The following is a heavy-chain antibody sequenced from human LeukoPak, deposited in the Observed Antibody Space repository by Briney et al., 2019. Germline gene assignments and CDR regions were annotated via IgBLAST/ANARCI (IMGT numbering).Heavy chain of an antibody. CDR1: GGTISSYY. Sequence: SETLSLTCTVSGGTISSYYWSWIRQPPGKGLEWIGYIYYSGSTNYNPSLKSRVTISVDTSKNQFSLKLSSVTAADTTVYYFARETYYDLVDAFDIWGQGTMVTVSS. CDR3: ARETYYDLVDAFDI. D-gene: IGHD3-3*01. CDR2: IYYSGST. V-gene: IGHV4-59*01. J-gene: IGHJ3*02.